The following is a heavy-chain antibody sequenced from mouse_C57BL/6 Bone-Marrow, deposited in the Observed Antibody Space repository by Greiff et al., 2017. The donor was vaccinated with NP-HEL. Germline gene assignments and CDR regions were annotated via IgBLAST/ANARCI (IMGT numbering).Heavy chain of an antibody. V-gene: IGHV1-9*01. J-gene: IGHJ3*01. CDR2: ILPGSGST. D-gene: IGHD1-1*01. CDR3: ASYYYGSSPFAY. Sequence: QVQLQQSGAELMKPGASVKLSCKATGYTFTGYWIEWVKQRPGHGLEWIGEILPGSGSTNYTEKFKGKATFTADTSSNTAYMQLSSLTTEDSAIYYCASYYYGSSPFAYWGQGTLVTVSA. CDR1: GYTFTGYW.